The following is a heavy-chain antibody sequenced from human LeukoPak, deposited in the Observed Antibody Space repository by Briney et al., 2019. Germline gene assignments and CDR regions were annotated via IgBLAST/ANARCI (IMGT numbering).Heavy chain of an antibody. CDR3: ARVRSYGYRSFDY. CDR1: GGSFSGYY. D-gene: IGHD5-18*01. J-gene: IGHJ4*02. Sequence: SETLSLTCAVYGGSFSGYYWSWIRQPPGKGLEWIGEINHSGSTNYNPSLKSRVTISVDTSKNQFSLKLSSVTAADTAVYYCARVRSYGYRSFDYWGQGTLVTVSS. CDR2: INHSGST. V-gene: IGHV4-34*01.